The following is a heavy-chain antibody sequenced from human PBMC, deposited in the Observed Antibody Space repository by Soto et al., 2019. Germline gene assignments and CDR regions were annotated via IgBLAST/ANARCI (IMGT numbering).Heavy chain of an antibody. J-gene: IGHJ4*02. CDR2: VFHSGGA. V-gene: IGHV4-4*02. Sequence: SETLSLPCAVSGAPISGSVWWTWVRQPPGKGLEWIGEVFHSGGANYNPSLKSRVSMSVDTSRSQFSLELHSVTAADTAVYSCARKAWGSFEFWGQGIMITV. CDR3: ARKAWGSFEF. D-gene: IGHD3-16*01. CDR1: GAPISGSVW.